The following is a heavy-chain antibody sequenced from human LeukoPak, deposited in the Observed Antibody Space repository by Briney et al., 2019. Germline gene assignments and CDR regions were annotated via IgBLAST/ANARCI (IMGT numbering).Heavy chain of an antibody. CDR2: INPSGGST. J-gene: IGHJ4*02. CDR1: GYTFTSYY. Sequence: ASVKVSCEASGYTFTSYYMHWVRQAPGQGLEWMGIINPSGGSTSYAQKFQGRVTITRDTSASTAYMELSSLRSEDTAVYYCAREAWGSSCSDYWGQGTLVTVSP. D-gene: IGHD6-13*01. V-gene: IGHV1-46*01. CDR3: AREAWGSSCSDY.